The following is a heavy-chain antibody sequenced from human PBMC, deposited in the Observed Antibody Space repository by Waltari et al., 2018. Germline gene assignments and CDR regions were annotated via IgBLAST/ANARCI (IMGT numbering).Heavy chain of an antibody. J-gene: IGHJ4*02. V-gene: IGHV4-39*07. CDR3: ARDLYSSGWYPGY. Sequence: QLQLQESGPGLVKPSETLSLTCTVSGGSISSSSYYWGWIRQPPGKGLEWSGSIYYRGSTYYNPSLKSRVTISVDTSKNQFSLKLSSVTAADTAVYYCARDLYSSGWYPGYWGQGTLVTVSS. CDR2: IYYRGST. CDR1: GGSISSSSYY. D-gene: IGHD6-19*01.